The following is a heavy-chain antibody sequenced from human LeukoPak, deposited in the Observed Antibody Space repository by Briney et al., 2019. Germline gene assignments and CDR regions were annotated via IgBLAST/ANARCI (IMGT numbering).Heavy chain of an antibody. CDR3: ARLLGYCSSTSCYRTGDWYFDL. V-gene: IGHV4-39*01. CDR1: GGSISSSSYY. CDR2: IYYSGST. J-gene: IGHJ2*01. Sequence: PSETLSLTCTVSGGSISSSSYYWGWIRQPPGKGLEWIGSIYYSGSTYYNPSLKSRVTISVDTSKNQFSLKLSSVTAADTAVYYCARLLGYCSSTSCYRTGDWYFDLWGRGTLVTVSS. D-gene: IGHD2-2*01.